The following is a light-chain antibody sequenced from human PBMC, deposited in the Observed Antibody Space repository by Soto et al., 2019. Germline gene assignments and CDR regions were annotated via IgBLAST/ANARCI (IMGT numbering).Light chain of an antibody. V-gene: IGKV1-5*01. J-gene: IGKJ1*01. CDR1: QSISSW. CDR3: QQYNSYSLT. Sequence: DIQMTQSPSTLSASVGDRVTITCRASQSISSWLAWYQQKPGKAPKLLIYDASSLERGVPSRFSGSVSRTEFTLTISSLQPDDFATYYCQQYNSYSLTFGQGTKVDIK. CDR2: DAS.